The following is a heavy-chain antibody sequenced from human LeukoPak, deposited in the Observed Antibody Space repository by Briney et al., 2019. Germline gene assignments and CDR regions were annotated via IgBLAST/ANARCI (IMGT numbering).Heavy chain of an antibody. CDR1: GFTFSSYS. CDR3: ARDSSTYAGPPDY. V-gene: IGHV3-48*01. Sequence: GGSLRLSCAASGFTFSSYSMNWVRQAPGKGLEWVSYIGAAGSTIYYADPVKGRFTISRDNAKNSLFLQMNSLRAEDTAVYYCARDSSTYAGPPDYWGQGTLVTVSS. D-gene: IGHD2-2*01. CDR2: IGAAGSTI. J-gene: IGHJ4*02.